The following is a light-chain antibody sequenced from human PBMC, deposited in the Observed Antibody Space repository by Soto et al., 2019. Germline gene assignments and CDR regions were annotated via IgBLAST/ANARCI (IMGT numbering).Light chain of an antibody. J-gene: IGLJ1*01. CDR2: EVS. CDR3: SSYRSSSTYV. CDR1: SSDVGGYNY. V-gene: IGLV2-14*01. Sequence: QSALTQPASVSGSPGQSITISCTGTSSDVGGYNYVSWYQQYPGKAPKLMIYEVSNRPSGVSNRFSGSKSGNTASLTISGLQTEDEADYYYSSYRSSSTYVFGTGTKLTVL.